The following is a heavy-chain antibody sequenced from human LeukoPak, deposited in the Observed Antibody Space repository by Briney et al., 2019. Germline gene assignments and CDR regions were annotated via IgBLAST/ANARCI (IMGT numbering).Heavy chain of an antibody. J-gene: IGHJ5*02. CDR3: ATIRTGANWYDP. CDR2: IYYSGHT. CDR1: GASISSEGYY. D-gene: IGHD1-1*01. V-gene: IGHV4-31*03. Sequence: PSETLSLTCTVSGASISSEGYYWSWIRQHPGEGLELIGFIYYSGHTYYNPSLKSRVSISLDASKSQISLKLSSATAADTAIYYCATIRTGANWYDPWGQGTLVTVSS.